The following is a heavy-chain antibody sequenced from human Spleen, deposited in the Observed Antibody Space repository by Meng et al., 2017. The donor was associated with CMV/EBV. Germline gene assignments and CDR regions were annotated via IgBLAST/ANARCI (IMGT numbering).Heavy chain of an antibody. J-gene: IGHJ4*02. CDR1: GYTFSSYD. D-gene: IGHD1-26*01. V-gene: IGHV1-8*03. CDR2: MNPHSGTK. CDR3: ARGIVGATPNFDY. Sequence: SSGYTFSSYDINWVRQATVQGLEWMGCMNPHSGTKGYAQTCQGRITITRNTPRNTVYMELSSLKSEDTAVYYCARGIVGATPNFDYWGQGTLVTVSS.